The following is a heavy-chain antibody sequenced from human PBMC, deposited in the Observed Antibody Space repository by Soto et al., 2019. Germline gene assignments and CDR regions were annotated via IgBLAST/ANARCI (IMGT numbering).Heavy chain of an antibody. J-gene: IGHJ4*02. CDR3: AKPPNYYDSSGYYDY. Sequence: PGGSLRLSCAASGFTFSSYWMHWVRQAPGKGLVWVSCIKSDGSNTNYADSVKGRFTISRDNAKNTLYLQMNSLRADDTAVYYCAKPPNYYDSSGYYDYWGQGTLVTVSS. CDR1: GFTFSSYW. V-gene: IGHV3-74*01. D-gene: IGHD3-22*01. CDR2: IKSDGSNT.